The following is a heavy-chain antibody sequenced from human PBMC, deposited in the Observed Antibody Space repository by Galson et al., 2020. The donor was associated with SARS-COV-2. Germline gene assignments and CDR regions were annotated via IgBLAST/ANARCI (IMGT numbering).Heavy chain of an antibody. CDR3: SRDWEGAEDY. CDR2: IRNKAASYST. CDR1: GFTFSDHY. D-gene: IGHD1-26*01. J-gene: IGHJ4*02. Sequence: GGSLRLSCAASGFTFSDHYMDWVRQAPGKGLEWVGRIRNKAASYSTDYAASVKGRFSISRDDSKNSLYLQMNGLKTEDSAVYYCSRDWEGAEDYWGQGTLVSVSS. V-gene: IGHV3-72*01.